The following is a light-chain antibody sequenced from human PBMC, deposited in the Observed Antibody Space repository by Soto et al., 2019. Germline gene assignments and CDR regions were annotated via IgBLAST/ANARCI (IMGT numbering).Light chain of an antibody. V-gene: IGKV3-11*01. CDR2: DAS. CDR3: QQRSNWPRGGYT. CDR1: QSVSSY. J-gene: IGKJ2*01. Sequence: EIVLTQSPATLSLSPGERATLSCRASQSVSSYLAWYQQKPGQAPRLLIYDASNRATGIPARFSGSGSGTDFPLNISSLEPEDFAVYYCQQRSNWPRGGYTFGQGTKLEIK.